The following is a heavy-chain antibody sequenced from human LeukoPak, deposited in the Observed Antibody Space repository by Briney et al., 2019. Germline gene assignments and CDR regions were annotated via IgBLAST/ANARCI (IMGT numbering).Heavy chain of an antibody. CDR3: AKGYRSWYYYYGMDV. CDR1: GFTFSDYY. V-gene: IGHV3-11*04. J-gene: IGHJ6*02. D-gene: IGHD4-11*01. CDR2: ISSSGSTI. Sequence: GGSLRLSCAASGFTFSDYYMSWIRQAPGKGLGWVSYISSSGSTIYYADSMKGRFTISRDNSKNTLYLQMNSLRAEDTAVYYCAKGYRSWYYYYGMDVWGQGTTVTVSS.